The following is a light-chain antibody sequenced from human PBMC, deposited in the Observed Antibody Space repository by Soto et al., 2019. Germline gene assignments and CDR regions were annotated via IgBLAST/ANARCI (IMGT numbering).Light chain of an antibody. CDR3: QKFGSSPRFT. CDR1: QTVSSTH. V-gene: IGKV3-20*01. J-gene: IGKJ3*01. Sequence: EIVLTQSPGTLSLSPGDRATLSCWASQTVSSTHLAWYQQKPGQAPRLLIHGASNRATGIPDRFSGSGSGTDFPLTISRLEPEDCAVYYCQKFGSSPRFTFGPGTKVESK. CDR2: GAS.